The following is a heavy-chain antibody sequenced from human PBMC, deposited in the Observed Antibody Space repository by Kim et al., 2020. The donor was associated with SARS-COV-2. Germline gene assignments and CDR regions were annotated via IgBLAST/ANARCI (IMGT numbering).Heavy chain of an antibody. CDR2: ISSSGSTI. CDR3: ASLTRDGYPDQAFDI. Sequence: GGSLRLSCAASGFTFSSYEMNWVRQAPGKGLEWVSYISSSGSTIYYADSVKGRFTISRDNAKNSLYLQMNSLRAEDTAVYYCASLTRDGYPDQAFDIWGQGTMVTVSS. J-gene: IGHJ3*02. CDR1: GFTFSSYE. V-gene: IGHV3-48*03. D-gene: IGHD5-12*01.